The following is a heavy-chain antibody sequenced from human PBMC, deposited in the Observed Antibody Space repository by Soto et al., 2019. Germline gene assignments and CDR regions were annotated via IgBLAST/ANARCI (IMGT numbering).Heavy chain of an antibody. CDR2: IYSGGST. D-gene: IGHD3-3*01. CDR1: GFTVSRNY. J-gene: IGHJ5*02. Sequence: EVQLVESGGGLVQPGGSLRLSCAASGFTVSRNYMSWVRQAPGKGLEWVSVIYSGGSTYYPDSVKGRFTISRDNAKNTVYLQMNSLRAEDADVYYCARQFGVDGARWFDPWGQGTLVTVSS. CDR3: ARQFGVDGARWFDP. V-gene: IGHV3-66*04.